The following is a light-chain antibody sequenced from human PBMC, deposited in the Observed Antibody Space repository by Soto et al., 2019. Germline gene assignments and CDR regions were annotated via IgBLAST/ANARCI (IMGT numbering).Light chain of an antibody. CDR3: QQDATYWT. CDR2: KAS. J-gene: IGKJ1*01. V-gene: IGKV1-5*03. Sequence: DIQMTQSPSNLSASVGDRVTITCRASQSISPWLAWYQQIPGEAPKLLIYKASSLESWVPSRFSGSGSGTEFTLTISSLQPDDVATYYCQQDATYWTFGQGTKVEIK. CDR1: QSISPW.